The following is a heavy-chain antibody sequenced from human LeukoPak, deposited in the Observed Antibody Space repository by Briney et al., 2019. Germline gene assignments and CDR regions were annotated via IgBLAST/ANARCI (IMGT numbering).Heavy chain of an antibody. D-gene: IGHD6-13*01. CDR1: GDSISLSFYY. CDR3: ARDGYSSSWYNNHYFDY. J-gene: IGHJ4*02. Sequence: PSETLSLTCSVSGDSISLSFYYWGWIRQPPGKALEWIGSVYYSGTTSYNPSLKSRVTISVDMSKNHFSLRLRSVTAADTAVYYCARDGYSSSWYNNHYFDYWGQGTQVTVSS. CDR2: VYYSGTT. V-gene: IGHV4-39*07.